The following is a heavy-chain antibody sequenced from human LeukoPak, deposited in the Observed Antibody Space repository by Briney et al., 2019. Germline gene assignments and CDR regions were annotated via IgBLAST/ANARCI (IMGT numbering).Heavy chain of an antibody. Sequence: ASVKVSCKASRYTFTGYYMHWVRQAPGQGLEWMGWINPNSGGTNYAQKFQGRVTMARDTSISTAYMELSRLRSDDTAVYYCARPATVVYATASELDYWGQGTLATVSS. V-gene: IGHV1-2*02. J-gene: IGHJ4*02. CDR3: ARPATVVYATASELDY. CDR2: INPNSGGT. D-gene: IGHD2-8*02. CDR1: RYTFTGYY.